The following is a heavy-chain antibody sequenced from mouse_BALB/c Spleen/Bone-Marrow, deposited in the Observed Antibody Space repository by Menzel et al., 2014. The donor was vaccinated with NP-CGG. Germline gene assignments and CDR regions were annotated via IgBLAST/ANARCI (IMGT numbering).Heavy chain of an antibody. D-gene: IGHD1-1*01. CDR3: ARPLYYYGSSPFYAMDY. CDR2: TSSGGGST. Sequence: EVKLVESGGGLVKPGGSLKLSCAASGFAFSSYDMSWVRQTPEKRLEWVAYTSSGGGSTYYPDTVKGRFTISRDNAKNTLYLQMSSLKSEDTAMYYCARPLYYYGSSPFYAMDYWGQGTSVTVSS. CDR1: GFAFSSYD. V-gene: IGHV5-12-1*01. J-gene: IGHJ4*01.